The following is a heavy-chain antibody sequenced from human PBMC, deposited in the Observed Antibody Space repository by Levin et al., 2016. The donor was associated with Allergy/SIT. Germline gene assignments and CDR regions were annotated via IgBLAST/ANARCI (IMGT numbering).Heavy chain of an antibody. CDR2: IDPSDSYT. CDR3: ARLHCSGGSCYLDDY. CDR1: GYSFTSYW. D-gene: IGHD2-15*01. V-gene: IGHV5-10-1*01. J-gene: IGHJ4*02. Sequence: KVSCKGSGYSFTSYWISWVRQMPGKGLEWMGRIDPSDSYTNYSPSFQGHVTISADKSISTAYLQWSSLKASDTAMYYCARLHCSGGSCYLDDYWGQGTLVTVSS.